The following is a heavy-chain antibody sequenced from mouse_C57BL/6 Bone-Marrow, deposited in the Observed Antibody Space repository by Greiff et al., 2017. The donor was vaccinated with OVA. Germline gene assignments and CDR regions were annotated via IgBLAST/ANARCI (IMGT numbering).Heavy chain of an antibody. Sequence: QVQLQQSGPELVKPGASVKISCKASGYAFSSSWMNWVKQRPGKGLEWIGRIYPGDGDTNYNGKFKGKATLTADTSSSTAYMQLSSLTSENSAVYVCASSQFTPQRVLFAYWGQGTTLTVSA. CDR2: IYPGDGDT. J-gene: IGHJ2*01. CDR1: GYAFSSSW. CDR3: ASSQFTPQRVLFAY. V-gene: IGHV1-82*01.